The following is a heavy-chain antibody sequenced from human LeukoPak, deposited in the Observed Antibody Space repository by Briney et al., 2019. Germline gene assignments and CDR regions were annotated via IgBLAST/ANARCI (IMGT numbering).Heavy chain of an antibody. J-gene: IGHJ5*02. CDR1: GYTFTRYY. V-gene: IGHV1-2*02. CDR2: INPNSGGT. Sequence: GASVKVSCKASGYTFTRYYMHWLRQAPGQGLEWMGWINPNSGGTNYAQKLQGRVTMTRDTSFSAASMELSRLRSDDTAVYYCARTLRRGYSYGTFDPWGQGTLVTVSS. CDR3: ARTLRRGYSYGTFDP. D-gene: IGHD5-18*01.